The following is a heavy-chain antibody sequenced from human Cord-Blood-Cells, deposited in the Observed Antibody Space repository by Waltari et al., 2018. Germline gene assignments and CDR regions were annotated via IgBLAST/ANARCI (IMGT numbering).Heavy chain of an antibody. V-gene: IGHV3-23*01. D-gene: IGHD3-3*01. CDR1: GFTFSSYA. J-gene: IGHJ4*02. CDR3: AKQSDFWSGYFDY. CDR2: ISGSGGST. Sequence: EVQLLESGGGLVQPGGSLRLSCAASGFTFSSYAMSWVRQAPGKGLEWVSAISGSGGSTYYADSVNGRFTISRDNSKNTLYLQMNSLRAEDTAVYYCAKQSDFWSGYFDYWGQGTLVTVSS.